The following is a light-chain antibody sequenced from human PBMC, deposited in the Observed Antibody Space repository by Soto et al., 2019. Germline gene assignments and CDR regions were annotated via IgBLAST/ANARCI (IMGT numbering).Light chain of an antibody. CDR3: PAWDNSNAV. CDR1: KLGDKY. J-gene: IGLJ3*02. Sequence: SYELTQPPSVSVSPGQTASITCSGDKLGDKYACWYQQKPGQSPVLVIYQDSKRPSGIPERFSGSNSGNTATLTISGTQAMDEADYYCPAWDNSNAVFGGGTQLTVL. V-gene: IGLV3-1*01. CDR2: QDS.